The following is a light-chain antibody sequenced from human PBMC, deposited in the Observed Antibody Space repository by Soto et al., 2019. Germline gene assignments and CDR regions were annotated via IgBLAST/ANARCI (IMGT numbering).Light chain of an antibody. Sequence: EIVLTQSPGTLSLSPGESATLSCRASQSVSSSYLSWYQQKPSQAPRLLIHGTSDRATGIPDRFSGSGSGTDFTLTITSLEPEDFAVYYCQQYGRLPPYTFGQGTKLEIK. J-gene: IGKJ2*01. CDR3: QQYGRLPPYT. CDR2: GTS. V-gene: IGKV3-20*01. CDR1: QSVSSSY.